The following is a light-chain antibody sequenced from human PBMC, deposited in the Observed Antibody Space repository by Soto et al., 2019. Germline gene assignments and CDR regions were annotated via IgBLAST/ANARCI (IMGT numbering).Light chain of an antibody. CDR2: VNNDGSH. Sequence: QPVLTQSPSASASLGASVKLTCTLNSGHSNYPIAWHQHQPGKGPRFLMKVNNDGSHSKGDGIPDRFSGSSSGAERYLTVSSLQSEDEADYYCQTWGIGTLVFGGGTKLTVL. V-gene: IGLV4-69*01. CDR1: SGHSNYP. J-gene: IGLJ2*01. CDR3: QTWGIGTLV.